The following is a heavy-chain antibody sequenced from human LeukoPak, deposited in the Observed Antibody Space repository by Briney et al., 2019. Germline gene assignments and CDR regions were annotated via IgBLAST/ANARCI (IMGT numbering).Heavy chain of an antibody. CDR2: IFYTGST. J-gene: IGHJ4*02. CDR1: GASVYSGDYY. Sequence: SETLSLTCSVVGASVYSGDYYWAWIRQPPGKSLEYIGSIFYTGSTYDNPSLTGRFSMSVDTSKNQFSLHLASVTATDTAVYYCARGRSVEATVVAPFDYWGQGTLVTVSS. CDR3: ARGRSVEATVVAPFDY. V-gene: IGHV4-39*01. D-gene: IGHD2-15*01.